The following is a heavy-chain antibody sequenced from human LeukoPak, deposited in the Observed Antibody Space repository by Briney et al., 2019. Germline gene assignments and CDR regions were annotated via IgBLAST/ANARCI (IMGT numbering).Heavy chain of an antibody. CDR2: MNPNSGNT. J-gene: IGHJ6*03. V-gene: IGHV1-8*03. Sequence: ASVKVSCKASGYTFTSYDINWVRQATGQGLEWMGWMNPNSGNTGYAQKFQGRVTITRNTSISTAYMELSSLRSEDTAVYYCARGGLRFSGYYYYYMDVWGKGTTVTASS. CDR1: GYTFTSYD. D-gene: IGHD3-3*01. CDR3: ARGGLRFSGYYYYYMDV.